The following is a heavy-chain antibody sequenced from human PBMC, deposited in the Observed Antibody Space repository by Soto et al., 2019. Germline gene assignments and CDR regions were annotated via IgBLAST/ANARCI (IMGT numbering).Heavy chain of an antibody. J-gene: IGHJ1*01. CDR2: ISASGGST. CDR3: AKGDCSGGSCYKPEYFQH. V-gene: IGHV3-23*01. Sequence: EVQLLESGGGLVQPGGSLRLSCAASGFTFSSYAMSWVRQAPGKGLEWVSAISASGGSTYYADSVKGRFTISRDNSKNTLYLQMNSLRAEDTAVYYCAKGDCSGGSCYKPEYFQHWGQGTLVTVSS. CDR1: GFTFSSYA. D-gene: IGHD2-15*01.